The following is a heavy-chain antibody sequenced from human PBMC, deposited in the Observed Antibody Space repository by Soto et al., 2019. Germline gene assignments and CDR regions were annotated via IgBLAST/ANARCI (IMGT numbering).Heavy chain of an antibody. V-gene: IGHV3-7*05. CDR1: GFTFNKYW. D-gene: IGHD2-8*01. J-gene: IGHJ4*02. CDR3: ARETACPNGICPFDY. CDR2: IKQDGSEK. Sequence: PGGSLRLSCAASGFTFNKYWMSWVRQAPGKGLEWVANIKQDGSEKYYVDSVKGRFTISRDNAKNSLYLQMNSLRAEDTAVYYCARETACPNGICPFDYWGQGTLVTVSS.